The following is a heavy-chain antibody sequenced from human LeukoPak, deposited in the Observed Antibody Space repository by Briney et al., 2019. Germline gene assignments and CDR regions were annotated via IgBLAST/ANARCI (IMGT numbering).Heavy chain of an antibody. V-gene: IGHV3-7*01. J-gene: IGHJ4*02. Sequence: GGSLRLSCAASGFTFSNYWMSWVRQAPGKGLEWVANIKRDGSDNYYVGSVEGRFTISRDNAKNSLYLQMSSLRAEDTAIYYCARALYNRGWYPDYFDSWGQGTLVTVSS. CDR1: GFTFSNYW. CDR2: IKRDGSDN. CDR3: ARALYNRGWYPDYFDS. D-gene: IGHD6-19*01.